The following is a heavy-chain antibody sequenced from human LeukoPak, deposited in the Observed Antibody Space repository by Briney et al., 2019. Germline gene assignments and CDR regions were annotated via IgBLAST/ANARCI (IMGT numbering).Heavy chain of an antibody. V-gene: IGHV1-69*06. CDR3: PAWGAARD. CDR1: LGTFNNYA. J-gene: IGHJ4*02. Sequence: SVTVSYKPSLGTFNNYAISWVRQAPGQGLEWVGRIIPIFGTANCAQKFQGRVTITADKSTSTAYIELSRLRSEDTAVYYCPAWGAARDWGQGTLVTVSS. D-gene: IGHD6-6*01. CDR2: IIPIFGTA.